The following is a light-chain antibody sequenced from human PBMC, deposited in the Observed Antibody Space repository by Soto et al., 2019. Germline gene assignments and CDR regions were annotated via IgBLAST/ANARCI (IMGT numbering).Light chain of an antibody. CDR3: QQFSDYPRT. Sequence: AIPLTQSPSSLSASVGDRVTITCRASQGISSALAWYQQRPGKAPRLLIYAASSLESGVPSRFSGSGSGTDFTLTISSLQPEDFATYYCQQFSDYPRTFGQGTRVEIK. CDR2: AAS. J-gene: IGKJ1*01. CDR1: QGISSA. V-gene: IGKV1D-13*01.